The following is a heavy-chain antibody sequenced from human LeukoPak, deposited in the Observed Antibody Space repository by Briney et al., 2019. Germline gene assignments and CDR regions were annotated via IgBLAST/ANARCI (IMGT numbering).Heavy chain of an antibody. CDR3: ARDQGFGELLTFDP. Sequence: GASVKVSCKASGYTFTSYGISWVRQAPGQGLEWMGWISAYNGNTNYAQKLLGRVTMTTDTSTSTAYMELRSLRSDDTAVYYCARDQGFGELLTFDPWGQGTLVTVSS. J-gene: IGHJ5*02. CDR1: GYTFTSYG. D-gene: IGHD3-10*01. CDR2: ISAYNGNT. V-gene: IGHV1-18*01.